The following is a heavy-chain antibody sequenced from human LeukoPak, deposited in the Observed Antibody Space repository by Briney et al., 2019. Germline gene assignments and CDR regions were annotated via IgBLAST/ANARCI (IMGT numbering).Heavy chain of an antibody. CDR3: ARVKRNSSFSFPNDY. J-gene: IGHJ4*02. CDR2: INPNSGGT. Sequence: GASVKVSCKASGYTFTSYGISWVRQAPGQGLEWMGWINPNSGGTNYAQKFQGRVTMTRDTSISTAYMELSRLRSDDTAVYYCARVKRNSSFSFPNDYWGQGTLVTVSS. CDR1: GYTFTSYG. D-gene: IGHD6-6*01. V-gene: IGHV1-2*02.